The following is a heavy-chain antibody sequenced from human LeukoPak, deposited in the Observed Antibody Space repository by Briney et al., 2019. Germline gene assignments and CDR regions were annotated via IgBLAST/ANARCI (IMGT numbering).Heavy chain of an antibody. CDR1: GFSFSNYE. Sequence: GGSLRLSCAASGFSFSNYEMKWVRQAPGKGLEWVSYISSSGSTTYYADSVKGRFTISRDNAKNSLSVQMNSLRVEDTAVYYCARGVPARRFDYWGQGTLVTVSS. CDR2: ISSSGSTT. V-gene: IGHV3-48*03. CDR3: ARGVPARRFDY. J-gene: IGHJ4*02.